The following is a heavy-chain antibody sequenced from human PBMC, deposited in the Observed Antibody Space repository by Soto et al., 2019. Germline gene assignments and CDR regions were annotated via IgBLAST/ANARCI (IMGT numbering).Heavy chain of an antibody. CDR1: GSTFSTYW. CDR2: IKEDGSEK. J-gene: IGHJ4*02. D-gene: IGHD2-8*01. Sequence: GGSLRLSCAASGSTFSTYWMIWVRQAPGKGLEWVANIKEDGSEKYYVDSVKGRFTISRDNAKNSLFLQMNSLRAEDTAVFYCARSPFCTNGVCPRFDYWGQGILVTVSS. V-gene: IGHV3-7*01. CDR3: ARSPFCTNGVCPRFDY.